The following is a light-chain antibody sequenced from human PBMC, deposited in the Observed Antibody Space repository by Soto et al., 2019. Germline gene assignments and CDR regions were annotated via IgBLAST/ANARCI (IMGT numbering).Light chain of an antibody. CDR3: SSYSISTAYL. J-gene: IGLJ1*01. CDR2: GVT. V-gene: IGLV2-14*01. Sequence: QSALTQPASVSGSPGQSITISCTGTSSDVGAYYSVSWYQHHPGKAPKLIIYGVTNRPSGVSYRFSGSKSGNTASLTISGLQAEDEADYFCSSYSISTAYLFGTGTKLTVL. CDR1: SSDVGAYYS.